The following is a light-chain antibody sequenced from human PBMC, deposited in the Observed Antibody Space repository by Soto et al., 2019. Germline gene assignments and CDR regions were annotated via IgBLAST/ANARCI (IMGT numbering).Light chain of an antibody. CDR3: QQYSNWPQT. J-gene: IGKJ1*01. Sequence: DIVMTQSPATLSMSPGERATLSCRASQSVRSDFAWYQQKPGQAPRLLIYGASTRANGIPARFSGSGSGTEFTLTISSLQSEDFAVYYCQQYSNWPQTFGQGTKVEIK. CDR2: GAS. CDR1: QSVRSD. V-gene: IGKV3-15*01.